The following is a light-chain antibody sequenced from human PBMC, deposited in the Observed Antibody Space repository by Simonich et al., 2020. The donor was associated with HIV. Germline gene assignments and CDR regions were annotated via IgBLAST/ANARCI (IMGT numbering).Light chain of an antibody. CDR1: SSDVGSYNY. Sequence: QSALTQPASVSGSPGQSITISCTGTSSDVGSYNYISWYQQHPGKAPKLMIYDVTMRPSGVSNRFSGSESGNTASLTISGLQAEDEADYYCSSYSSSSTDVVFGGGTKLTVL. CDR3: SSYSSSSTDVV. CDR2: DVT. V-gene: IGLV2-14*01. J-gene: IGLJ2*01.